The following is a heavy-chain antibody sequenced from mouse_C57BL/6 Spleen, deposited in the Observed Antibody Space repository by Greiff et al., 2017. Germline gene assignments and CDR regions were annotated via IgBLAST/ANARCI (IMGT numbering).Heavy chain of an antibody. D-gene: IGHD2-4*01. V-gene: IGHV1-53*01. Sequence: VQLQQPGAELVKPGASVKLSCKASGYTFTSYWMPWVKQRPGQGLEWIGNINPGSGGTNYNEKFKSKATLTVDTSSSTAYMQLSSLTSEDSAVYYCASRDYGRSSWFADRGQGALVTVAA. CDR3: ASRDYGRSSWFAD. CDR2: INPGSGGT. CDR1: GYTFTSYW. J-gene: IGHJ3*01.